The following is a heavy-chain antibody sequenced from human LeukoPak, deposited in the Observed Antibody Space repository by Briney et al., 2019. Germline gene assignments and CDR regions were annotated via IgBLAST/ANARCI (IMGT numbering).Heavy chain of an antibody. CDR1: GGSFSGYY. V-gene: IGHV4-34*01. CDR3: ARAYGDYIWYYYYYYMDV. D-gene: IGHD4-17*01. J-gene: IGHJ6*03. CDR2: INHSGST. Sequence: PSETLSLTCAVYGGSFSGYYWSWIRQPPGKGLEWIGEINHSGSTNYNPSLKSRVTISVDTSKNQFSLKLSSVAAADTAVYYCARAYGDYIWYYYYYYMDVWGKGTTVTVSS.